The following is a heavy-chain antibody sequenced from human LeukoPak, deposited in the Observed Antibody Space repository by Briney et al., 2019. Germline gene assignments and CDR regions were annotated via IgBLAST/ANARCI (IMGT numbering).Heavy chain of an antibody. V-gene: IGHV5-10-1*01. Sequence: ESLKISCKGSGYSFTSYWISWVRQMPGKGLEWMGRIDPSDSYTNYSPSFQGHVTISADKSITTAYLQWSSLKASDTAMYYCARHDPTVTSSDYWGQGTLVTVSS. CDR2: IDPSDSYT. J-gene: IGHJ4*02. CDR3: ARHDPTVTSSDY. CDR1: GYSFTSYW. D-gene: IGHD4-17*01.